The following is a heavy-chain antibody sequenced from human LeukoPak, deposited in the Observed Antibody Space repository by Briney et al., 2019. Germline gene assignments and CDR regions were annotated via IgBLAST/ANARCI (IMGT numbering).Heavy chain of an antibody. CDR1: GGSISSSSYY. D-gene: IGHD4-17*01. CDR3: TREYGFMATVFHAFDI. J-gene: IGHJ3*02. CDR2: VYYSGNT. V-gene: IGHV4-39*07. Sequence: PSETLSLTCTVSGGSISSSSYYWGWIRQPPGKGLEWIGSVYYSGNTYYNSSLKSRVTISVDTSKNKFSLTLSSVTAADTAIYYCTREYGFMATVFHAFDIWGQGTMVTVSS.